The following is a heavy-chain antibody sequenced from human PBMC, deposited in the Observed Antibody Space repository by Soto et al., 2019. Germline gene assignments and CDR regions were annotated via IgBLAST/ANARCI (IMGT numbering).Heavy chain of an antibody. J-gene: IGHJ4*02. Sequence: HVQLQESGPGLVKPSETLSLICTVSGDSISSYYWSWIRQPPGKGLEWIGFIYYTGSTNYNPSLMSRVIISVDTSKNQLSLKLSSVTAADTAVYYCARRAGAVPGRIDFWGQGTLVTVSS. CDR2: IYYTGST. CDR3: ARRAGAVPGRIDF. D-gene: IGHD6-19*01. V-gene: IGHV4-59*08. CDR1: GDSISSYY.